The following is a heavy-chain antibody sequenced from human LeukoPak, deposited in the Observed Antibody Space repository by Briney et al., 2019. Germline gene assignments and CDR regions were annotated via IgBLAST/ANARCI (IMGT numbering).Heavy chain of an antibody. CDR1: GYTFISYG. Sequence: ASVKVSCKASGYTFISYGVRWERQAPGQWLEWMGWISAYNGNTNYAQKLQGRVTMTTDTSTSTAYMELRSLRSDDTAVYYCARVGSYAFDIWGQGTMVTVSS. CDR2: ISAYNGNT. CDR3: ARVGSYAFDI. V-gene: IGHV1-18*01. J-gene: IGHJ3*02.